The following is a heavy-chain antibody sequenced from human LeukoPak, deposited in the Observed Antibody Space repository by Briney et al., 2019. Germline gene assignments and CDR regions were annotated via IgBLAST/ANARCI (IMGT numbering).Heavy chain of an antibody. V-gene: IGHV3-7*01. CDR2: IKQDGSEK. D-gene: IGHD4-17*01. Sequence: PGGSLRLSCAAPGFNFRTYWMSWVRQAPGKGLEWVASIKQDGSEKSNVDSVRGRFTISRDNAKNSLYLQMNGLRVEDTAVYYCARDPASTVTDAFDIWGQGTMVTVSS. CDR3: ARDPASTVTDAFDI. CDR1: GFNFRTYW. J-gene: IGHJ3*02.